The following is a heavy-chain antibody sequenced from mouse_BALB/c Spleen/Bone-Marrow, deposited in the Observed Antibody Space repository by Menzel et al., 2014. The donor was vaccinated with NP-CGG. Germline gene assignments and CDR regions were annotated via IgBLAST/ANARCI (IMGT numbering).Heavy chain of an antibody. CDR3: TRSYGSSYEYYFDY. Sequence: VQVVESGPELVKPGASVKMSCKASGSTFTSYVMHWVKQKPGQGLEWIGNIYPSDSYTNYSQKFKNKATLTVDKSSSTAYMQLSSPTSEDSAVYYCTRSYGSSYEYYFDYWGQGTTLTVSS. V-gene: IGHV1-69*02. CDR2: IYPSDSYT. J-gene: IGHJ2*01. D-gene: IGHD1-1*01. CDR1: GSTFTSYV.